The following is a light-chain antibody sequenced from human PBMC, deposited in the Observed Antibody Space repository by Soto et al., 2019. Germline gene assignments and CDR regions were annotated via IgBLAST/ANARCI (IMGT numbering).Light chain of an antibody. CDR2: YAS. CDR3: QQYNDWPPIT. CDR1: QSVRNN. V-gene: IGKV3-15*01. J-gene: IGKJ5*01. Sequence: EIMMTQSPATLSVSTGESATLSCRASQSVRNNLAWYQHKPGQAPRLLIYYASTRATGIPARFGGSGSGTEFTLTISSLQSEDFALYYCQQYNDWPPITFGQGTRLEIK.